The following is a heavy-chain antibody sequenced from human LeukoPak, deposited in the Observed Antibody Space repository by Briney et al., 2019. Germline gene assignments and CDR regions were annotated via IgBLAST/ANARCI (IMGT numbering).Heavy chain of an antibody. V-gene: IGHV3-64*01. CDR2: ISSNGGST. CDR3: ARDGGGYSGYDSRWGYYYYYMDV. Sequence: PGGSLRLSCAASGFTFSSYAMHWVRQAPGKGLEYVSAISSNGGSTYYANSVKGRFTISRDNSKNTLYLQMGSLRAEDMAVYYCARDGGGYSGYDSRWGYYYYYMDVWGKGTTVTVSS. CDR1: GFTFSSYA. D-gene: IGHD5-12*01. J-gene: IGHJ6*03.